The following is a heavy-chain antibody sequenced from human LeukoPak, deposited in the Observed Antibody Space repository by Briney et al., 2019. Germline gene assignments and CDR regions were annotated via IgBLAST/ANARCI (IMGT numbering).Heavy chain of an antibody. D-gene: IGHD3-10*01. Sequence: SETLSLTCTVSGGSISSGGYYWSWIRQHPGKGLEWIGYIYYSGSTYYNPSLKSRVTISVDTSKNQFSLKLSSVTAADTAVYYCARRRITMVRGVIFSYYYGMDVWGQGTTVTVSS. J-gene: IGHJ6*02. V-gene: IGHV4-31*03. CDR3: ARRRITMVRGVIFSYYYGMDV. CDR1: GGSISSGGYY. CDR2: IYYSGST.